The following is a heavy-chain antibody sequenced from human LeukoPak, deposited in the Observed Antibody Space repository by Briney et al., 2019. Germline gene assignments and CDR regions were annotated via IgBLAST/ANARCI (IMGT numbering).Heavy chain of an antibody. V-gene: IGHV4-61*02. CDR1: GGSVSSGPHY. CDR3: VRESSWSQTYFDH. CDR2: IYTSEST. J-gene: IGHJ4*02. Sequence: PSETLSLTCTVSGGSVSSGPHYWSWIRQPSGKGLEWIGRIYTSESTYYNPSLKSRVTISLDTSKNQFSLRLSSVTAADSAVYFCVRESSWSQTYFDHWGQRTLVIVSS. D-gene: IGHD6-13*01.